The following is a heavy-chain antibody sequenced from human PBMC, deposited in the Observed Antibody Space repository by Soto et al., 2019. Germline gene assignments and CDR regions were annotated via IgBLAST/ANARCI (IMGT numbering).Heavy chain of an antibody. V-gene: IGHV3-30*03. Sequence: QVQLVESGGGVVQPGRSLRLSCAASGFTFSSYGMHWVRQAPGKGLEWVAVISYDGSNKYYADSVKGRFTISRDNSKNTLYLQMNSLRAEDTAVYYCATDLGTTVTPGYWGQGTLVTVSS. CDR1: GFTFSSYG. D-gene: IGHD4-17*01. CDR3: ATDLGTTVTPGY. J-gene: IGHJ4*02. CDR2: ISYDGSNK.